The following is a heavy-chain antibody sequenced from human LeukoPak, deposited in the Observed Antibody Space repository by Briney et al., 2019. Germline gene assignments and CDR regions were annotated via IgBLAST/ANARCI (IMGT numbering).Heavy chain of an antibody. J-gene: IGHJ4*02. CDR2: VYYSGSA. V-gene: IGHV4-39*01. Sequence: KPSETLSLTCAVYGGSFSGYYWGWIRRPPGKGLEWIGSVYYSGSALHNPSLQSRVTLSVDTSKNQFSLKLISVTAADTAVYHCARHGGDASASSKFDYWGQGTPLIVSS. CDR1: GGSFSGYY. CDR3: ARHGGDASASSKFDY. D-gene: IGHD3-10*01.